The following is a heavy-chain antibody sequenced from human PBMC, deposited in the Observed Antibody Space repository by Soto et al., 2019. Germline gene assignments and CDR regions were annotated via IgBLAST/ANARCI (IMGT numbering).Heavy chain of an antibody. CDR3: AIDDIDDGNGFDF. J-gene: IGHJ3*01. Sequence: QVRLVESGGGVVQPGRSLRLSCAASGFIFSTYGMHWVRQAPGKGLEWVAVIWNDGSYKFYGDSVKGRFTISRDNSKNTLYLQMNSLRVEDTAVYYCAIDDIDDGNGFDFWGQGTIVTVS. CDR1: GFIFSTYG. V-gene: IGHV3-33*01. CDR2: IWNDGSYK. D-gene: IGHD2-15*01.